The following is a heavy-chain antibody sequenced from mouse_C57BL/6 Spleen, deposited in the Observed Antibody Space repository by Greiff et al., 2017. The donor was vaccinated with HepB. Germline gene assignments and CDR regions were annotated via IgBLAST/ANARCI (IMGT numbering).Heavy chain of an antibody. Sequence: DVMLVESGGGLVKPGGSLKLSCAASGFTFSDYGMHWVRQAPEKGLEWVAYISSGSSTIYYADTVKGRFTISRDNAKNTLFLQMTSLRSEDTAMYYCARPYGSSPDYFDYWGQGTTLTVSS. CDR1: GFTFSDYG. J-gene: IGHJ2*01. CDR3: ARPYGSSPDYFDY. D-gene: IGHD1-1*01. CDR2: ISSGSSTI. V-gene: IGHV5-17*01.